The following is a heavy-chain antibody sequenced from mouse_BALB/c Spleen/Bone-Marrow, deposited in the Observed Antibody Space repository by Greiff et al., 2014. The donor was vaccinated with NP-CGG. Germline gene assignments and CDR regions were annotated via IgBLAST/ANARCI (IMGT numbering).Heavy chain of an antibody. Sequence: VQLQQSGPQLVRPGASVKISCKASGYSFTSYWMHWVKQRPGQGLEWIGMIDPSDSETKLNQKFKDKATLTVDKSSSTAYLQLSTPTSEDSAVYYCASRYNAPFAYWGQGTLVTVSA. CDR1: GYSFTSYW. J-gene: IGHJ3*01. CDR2: IDPSDSET. V-gene: IGHV1-74*01. CDR3: ASRYNAPFAY. D-gene: IGHD1-3*01.